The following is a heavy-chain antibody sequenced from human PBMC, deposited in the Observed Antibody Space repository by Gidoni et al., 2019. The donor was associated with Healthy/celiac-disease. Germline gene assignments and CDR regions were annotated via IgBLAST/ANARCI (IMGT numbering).Heavy chain of an antibody. CDR1: GFTVSSNY. D-gene: IGHD2-15*01. CDR3: ARDYCSGGSCYPEYFQH. J-gene: IGHJ1*01. V-gene: IGHV3-66*02. CDR2: IYSGGST. Sequence: EVQLVESGGGLVQPGGSLRLSCAASGFTVSSNYMSWVRQAPGKGLEWVSVIYSGGSTYYADSVKGRFTISRDNSKNTLYLQMNSLRAEDTAVYYCARDYCSGGSCYPEYFQHWGQGTLVTVSS.